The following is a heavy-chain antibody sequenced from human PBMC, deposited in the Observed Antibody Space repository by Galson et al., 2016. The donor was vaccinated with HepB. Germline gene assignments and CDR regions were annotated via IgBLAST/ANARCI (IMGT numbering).Heavy chain of an antibody. Sequence: SLRLSCAATGFTFSSYAMHWVRQAPGKGLEWVAVIWYDGSHQYYADSVKGRFTISRDNSKNTLYLQMNSLRVEDTAVYYCARAEEAKYKWFDSWGQGTLVTVSS. CDR3: ARAEEAKYKWFDS. J-gene: IGHJ5*01. CDR2: IWYDGSHQ. V-gene: IGHV3-33*01. CDR1: GFTFSSYA.